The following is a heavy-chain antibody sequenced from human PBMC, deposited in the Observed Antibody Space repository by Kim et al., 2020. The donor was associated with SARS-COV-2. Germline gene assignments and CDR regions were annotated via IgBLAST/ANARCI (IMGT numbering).Heavy chain of an antibody. CDR2: IYYSGST. V-gene: IGHV4-59*13. CDR3: ASSILTGYYYGMDV. Sequence: SETLSLTCTVSGGSISSYYWSWIRQPPGKGLEWIGYIYYSGSTNYNPSLKSRVTISVDTSKNQFSLKLSSVTAADTAVYYCASSILTGYYYGMDVWGQGT. CDR1: GGSISSYY. J-gene: IGHJ6*02. D-gene: IGHD3-9*01.